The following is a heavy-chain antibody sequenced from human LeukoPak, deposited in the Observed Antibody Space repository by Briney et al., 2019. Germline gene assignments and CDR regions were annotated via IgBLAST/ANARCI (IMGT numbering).Heavy chain of an antibody. J-gene: IGHJ6*02. V-gene: IGHV4-59*01. Sequence: SETLSLTCTVSGGSISSYYWRWIRQPPGKGLEWIGYIYYSGSTNYNPSLKSRVTISVDTSKNQFSLKLSSVTAADTAVYYCAREKGIVGTTGPTYYYYGMDVWGQGTTVTVSS. CDR1: GGSISSYY. CDR3: AREKGIVGTTGPTYYYYGMDV. CDR2: IYYSGST. D-gene: IGHD1-26*01.